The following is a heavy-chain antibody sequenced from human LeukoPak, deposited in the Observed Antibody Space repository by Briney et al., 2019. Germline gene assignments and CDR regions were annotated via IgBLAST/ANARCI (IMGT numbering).Heavy chain of an antibody. CDR1: GFSISSHW. CDR3: ASGSSHYWYFDF. CDR2: LKEDVSAR. Sequence: PGGSLRLSCVASGFSISSHWMSWVRQAPGKGLEWVASLKEDVSARNLVDSVKGRFTISRDNAKNSVYLQMNSLRDEDTAVYYCASGSSHYWYFDFWGRGTLVTVSS. D-gene: IGHD6-13*01. J-gene: IGHJ2*01. V-gene: IGHV3-7*01.